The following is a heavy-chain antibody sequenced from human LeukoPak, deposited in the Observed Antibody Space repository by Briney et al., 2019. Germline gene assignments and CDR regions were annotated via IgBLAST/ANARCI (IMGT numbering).Heavy chain of an antibody. D-gene: IGHD6-25*01. Sequence: PGGSLRLSCAASGFTVSSNYMSWVRQAPGKGLEWVSVIYSGGSTYYADSVKGRFTISRDNSKNTLYLQMNSLRAEDTAVYYCARDLLTSSGDYWGQGTLVTVSS. V-gene: IGHV3-53*01. CDR1: GFTVSSNY. CDR3: ARDLLTSSGDY. J-gene: IGHJ4*02. CDR2: IYSGGST.